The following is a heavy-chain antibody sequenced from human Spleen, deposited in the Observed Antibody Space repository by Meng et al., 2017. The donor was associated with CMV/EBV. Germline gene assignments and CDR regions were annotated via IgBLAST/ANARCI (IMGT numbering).Heavy chain of an antibody. CDR2: IYYSGST. D-gene: IGHD3-16*01. J-gene: IGHJ4*02. V-gene: IGHV4-59*01. Sequence: SETLSLTCTVSGGSISNYFWSWIRQPPGKGLEWIGSIYYSGSTNYNPSLKSRVTISIDTSKNQFSLKLSSVTAADTAVYYCARGTHYGSETYTYWGQGTLVTVSS. CDR3: ARGTHYGSETYTY. CDR1: GGSISNYF.